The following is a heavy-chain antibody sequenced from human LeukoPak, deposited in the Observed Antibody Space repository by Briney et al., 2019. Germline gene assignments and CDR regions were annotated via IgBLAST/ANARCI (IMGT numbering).Heavy chain of an antibody. CDR3: ARDTSAFLTGYYYMDV. Sequence: GGTLRLSCAASGFTFSSYGMSWVRQAPGKGLEWVSGISGSGVITYYADSVKGRFTISRDNSKNTLYLQMNSLRAEDTAVYYCARDTSAFLTGYYYMDVWGKGTTVTVSS. J-gene: IGHJ6*03. CDR1: GFTFSSYG. D-gene: IGHD2-2*01. V-gene: IGHV3-23*01. CDR2: ISGSGVIT.